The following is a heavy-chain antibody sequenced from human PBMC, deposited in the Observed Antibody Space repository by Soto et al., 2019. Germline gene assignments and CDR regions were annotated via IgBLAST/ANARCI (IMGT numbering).Heavy chain of an antibody. CDR2: IIPIFGTA. D-gene: IGHD2-15*01. V-gene: IGHV1-69*13. CDR3: AVVVAAYQHYGMDV. CDR1: GGTFSSYA. J-gene: IGHJ6*02. Sequence: SVKVSCKASGGTFSSYAISWVRQAPGQGLEWMGGIIPIFGTANYAQKFQGRVTITADESTSTAYMELSSLRSEDTAVYYCAVVVAAYQHYGMDVWGQGTTVTVSS.